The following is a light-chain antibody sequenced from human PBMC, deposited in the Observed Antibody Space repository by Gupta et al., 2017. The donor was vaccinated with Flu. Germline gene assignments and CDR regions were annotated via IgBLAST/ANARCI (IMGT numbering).Light chain of an antibody. CDR1: QSVSTY. V-gene: IGKV3-11*01. J-gene: IGKJ1*01. Sequence: GERATLSCRASQSVSTYLAWYQQKPGQAPRLLIYDTFTRASGISARFSGSGSGTDFTLTISSLEPEDFAVYYCQQCYNWPGTFGQGTRVEIK. CDR2: DTF. CDR3: QQCYNWPGT.